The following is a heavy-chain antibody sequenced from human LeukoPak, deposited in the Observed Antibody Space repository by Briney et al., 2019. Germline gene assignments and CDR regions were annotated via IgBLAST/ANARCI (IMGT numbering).Heavy chain of an antibody. D-gene: IGHD2-2*01. V-gene: IGHV4-59*01. Sequence: SETLSLTCTVSGGSISSYYWSWIRQPPGKELQWIGYIYFSGSTNYNPSLKSRVTISADTSKNQFSLKLSSVTAADTAVYYCARSPDIVVVPAASAFDIWGQGTMVTVSS. J-gene: IGHJ3*02. CDR3: ARSPDIVVVPAASAFDI. CDR1: GGSISSYY. CDR2: IYFSGST.